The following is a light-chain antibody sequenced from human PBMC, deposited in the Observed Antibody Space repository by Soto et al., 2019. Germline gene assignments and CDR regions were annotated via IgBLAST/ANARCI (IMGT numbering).Light chain of an antibody. J-gene: IGKJ2*01. Sequence: DIQLNQSPSFLSASVGDRVIITCRARQDINTFLAWYQQSPGKAPKFLIYAASTLQSGVPSRFSGTGSGTEFTLTITSLQPEDFATYYCQHLSSHPYTFGQGTKLEIK. CDR2: AAS. CDR1: QDINTF. V-gene: IGKV1-9*01. CDR3: QHLSSHPYT.